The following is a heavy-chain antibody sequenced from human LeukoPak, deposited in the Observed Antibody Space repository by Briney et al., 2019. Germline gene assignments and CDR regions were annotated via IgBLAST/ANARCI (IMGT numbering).Heavy chain of an antibody. D-gene: IGHD3-22*01. CDR3: ARALQYYYDSSGNNNWFDP. CDR1: GGSFSGYY. V-gene: IGHV4-59*01. J-gene: IGHJ5*02. Sequence: PSETLSLTCAVYGGSFSGYYWSWIRQPPGKGLEWIGYIYYSGSTNYNPSLKSRVTISVDTSKNQFSLKLSSVTAADTAVYYCARALQYYYDSSGNNNWFDPWGQGTLVTVSS. CDR2: IYYSGST.